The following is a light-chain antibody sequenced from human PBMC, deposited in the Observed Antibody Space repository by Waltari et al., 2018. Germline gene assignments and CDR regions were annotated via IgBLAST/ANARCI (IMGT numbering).Light chain of an antibody. CDR3: QQYYSVPWT. J-gene: IGKJ1*01. Sequence: DIVMTQSPASLAVSLGERATIHCKSSQNILYSSNNKNYLGLYQQKPGQPPKLLIYWASTRESGVPDRFSGSGSGTDFTLTISSLQAEDVAVYYCQQYYSVPWTFGQGTKVEIK. CDR1: QNILYSSNNKNY. V-gene: IGKV4-1*01. CDR2: WAS.